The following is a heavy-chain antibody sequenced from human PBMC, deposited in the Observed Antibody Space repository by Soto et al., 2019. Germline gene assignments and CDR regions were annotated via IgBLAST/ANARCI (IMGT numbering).Heavy chain of an antibody. CDR1: GGSISSCY. J-gene: IGHJ2*01. V-gene: IGHV4-59*01. CDR3: ARGWGGYFDL. CDR2: IYYSGST. D-gene: IGHD1-26*01. Sequence: SEALSFTCTVCGGSISSCYWSWIRQPPGKGLEWIGYIYYSGSTNYNPSLKSRVTISVHTSKNQFSLKLSSVTAADTAVYYCARGWGGYFDLWGRVTLVTVS.